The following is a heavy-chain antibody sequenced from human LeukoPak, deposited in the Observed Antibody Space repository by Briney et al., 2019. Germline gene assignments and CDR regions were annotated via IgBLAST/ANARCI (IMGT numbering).Heavy chain of an antibody. CDR1: GGSISSSSYY. Sequence: SETLSLTCTVSGGSISSSSYYWSWIRQPPGKGLEWIGYIYYSGSTNYNPSLKSRVTISVDTSKNQFSLKLSSVTAADTAVYYCARYPERFDYWGQGTLVTVSS. J-gene: IGHJ4*02. D-gene: IGHD1-1*01. V-gene: IGHV4-61*01. CDR3: ARYPERFDY. CDR2: IYYSGST.